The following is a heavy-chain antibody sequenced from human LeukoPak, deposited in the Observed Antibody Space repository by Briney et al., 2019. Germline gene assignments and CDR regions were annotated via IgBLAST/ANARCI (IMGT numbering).Heavy chain of an antibody. J-gene: IGHJ4*02. V-gene: IGHV1-69*13. D-gene: IGHD4-17*01. CDR1: GYTFSNYD. CDR3: ARLTIGDYGDRESGFDY. CDR2: ILPIVNTA. Sequence: SVKVSCKASGYTFSNYDINWVRQAPGQGLEWMGGILPIVNTADYAQKFQGRVTITADESTSTAYMDLSSLRSEDTAVYYCARLTIGDYGDRESGFDYWGQGTLVTVSS.